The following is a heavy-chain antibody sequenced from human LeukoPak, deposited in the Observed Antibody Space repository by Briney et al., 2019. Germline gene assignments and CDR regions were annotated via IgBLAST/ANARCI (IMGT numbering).Heavy chain of an antibody. CDR1: GYTFTGYY. J-gene: IGHJ3*02. V-gene: IGHV1-2*02. Sequence: ASVKVSCKASGYTFTGYYMHWVRQSRGQGLEWMGWINPNSGGTNYAQKFQGRVTMTRDTSISTAYMELSRLRSDDTAVYYCAREGYCSGGSCNDAFDIWGQGTMVTVSS. D-gene: IGHD2-15*01. CDR2: INPNSGGT. CDR3: AREGYCSGGSCNDAFDI.